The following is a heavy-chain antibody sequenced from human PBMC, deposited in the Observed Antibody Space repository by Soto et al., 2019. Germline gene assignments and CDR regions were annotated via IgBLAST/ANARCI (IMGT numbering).Heavy chain of an antibody. V-gene: IGHV3-33*01. Sequence: QVQLVESGGGVVQPGRSLRLSCAASGFTFSSYGMHWVRQAPGKGLEWVAVIWYDGSNKYYADSVKGRFTISRDNSKKTLYLQMNSLRAEDTAVYYCARDTYDYGDYGVDYWGQGTLVTVSS. J-gene: IGHJ4*02. CDR2: IWYDGSNK. D-gene: IGHD4-17*01. CDR3: ARDTYDYGDYGVDY. CDR1: GFTFSSYG.